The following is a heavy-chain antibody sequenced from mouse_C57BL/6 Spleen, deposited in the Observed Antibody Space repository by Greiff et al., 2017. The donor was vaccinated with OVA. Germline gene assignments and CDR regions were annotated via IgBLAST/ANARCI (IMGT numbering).Heavy chain of an antibody. Sequence: VQLQQSVAELVRPGASVKLSCTASGFNIKNTYMHWVKQRPEQGLEWIGRIDPAPGNTKSATKFQGKATITADTSSNPAYLQLSSLTSEDTAIYYCAGGGLLPSMDYWGQGTSVTVSS. CDR3: AGGGLLPSMDY. V-gene: IGHV14-3*01. CDR1: GFNIKNTY. D-gene: IGHD2-3*01. J-gene: IGHJ4*01. CDR2: IDPAPGNT.